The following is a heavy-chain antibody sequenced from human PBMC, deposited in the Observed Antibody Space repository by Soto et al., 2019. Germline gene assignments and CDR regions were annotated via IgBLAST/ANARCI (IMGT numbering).Heavy chain of an antibody. V-gene: IGHV1-46*01. Sequence: QVQLMQSGAEVKKPGASVKVSCKASGDTFTDYYIHWVRQAPGQGLEWMGTVNPSGGHTTYAQHFLGRVPMTRDTSTSTLYMDLTSLTSDDTAIYYCARGGHVVVVTAALDYWGQGTLVTVSS. CDR1: GDTFTDYY. CDR3: ARGGHVVVVTAALDY. D-gene: IGHD2-21*02. J-gene: IGHJ4*02. CDR2: VNPSGGHT.